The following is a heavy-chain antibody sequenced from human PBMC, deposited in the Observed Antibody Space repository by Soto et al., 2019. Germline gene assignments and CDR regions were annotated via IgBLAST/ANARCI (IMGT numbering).Heavy chain of an antibody. J-gene: IGHJ4*02. CDR2: ISYDGRNK. V-gene: IGHV3-30-3*01. CDR3: ARDQAAGRALYYFDY. CDR1: GFTFSSYA. Sequence: QVQLVESGGGVVQPGRSLRLSCAASGFTFSSYAMHWVRQAPGKGLEWVAVISYDGRNKYYADSVKGRFTISRDNSKNTLYLQMNSLRAEDTAVYYCARDQAAGRALYYFDYWGQGTLVTVSS. D-gene: IGHD6-13*01.